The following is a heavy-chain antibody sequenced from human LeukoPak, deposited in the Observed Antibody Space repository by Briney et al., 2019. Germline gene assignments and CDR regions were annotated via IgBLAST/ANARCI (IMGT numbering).Heavy chain of an antibody. V-gene: IGHV1-2*02. Sequence: ASVKVSCKASGYTFTGYYMHWVRQAPGQGLEWMGWINPNSGGTNYAQKFQGRVTMTRDTSISTAYMELSRLRSDDTAVYYCARGYDILTGYPYVGVDYWGQGTLVTVSS. D-gene: IGHD3-9*01. J-gene: IGHJ4*02. CDR2: INPNSGGT. CDR1: GYTFTGYY. CDR3: ARGYDILTGYPYVGVDY.